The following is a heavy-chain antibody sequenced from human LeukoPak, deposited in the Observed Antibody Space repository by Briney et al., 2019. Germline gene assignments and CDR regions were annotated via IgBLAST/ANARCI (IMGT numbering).Heavy chain of an antibody. CDR1: GFTFSSYG. CDR3: AKDEHTYGERVAVDL. J-gene: IGHJ3*01. D-gene: IGHD5-18*01. CDR2: IRFDGSNN. Sequence: PGGSLRLSCVASGFTFSSYGMHWVRQAPGKGLEWVAFIRFDGSNNYNEDTVKGRFTISRDNSKNTLNLQMNSLRPEDTAVYYCAKDEHTYGERVAVDLWGQGTIVSVSS. V-gene: IGHV3-30*02.